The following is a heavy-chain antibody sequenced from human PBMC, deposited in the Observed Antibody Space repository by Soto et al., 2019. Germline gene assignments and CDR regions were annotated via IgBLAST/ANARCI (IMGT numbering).Heavy chain of an antibody. V-gene: IGHV3-21*01. J-gene: IGHJ4*01. Sequence: EVQLVESGGGLVKPGGSLRLSCAASGFTFSSYSMNWVRQAPGKGLEWVSSISSSSGYTYYADSVKGRFTISRDNAKNSLYLQVNSLRAEDTAVYYCARDRDADYFDYWGQGTLVTVSS. D-gene: IGHD2-8*01. CDR2: ISSSSGYT. CDR3: ARDRDADYFDY. CDR1: GFTFSSYS.